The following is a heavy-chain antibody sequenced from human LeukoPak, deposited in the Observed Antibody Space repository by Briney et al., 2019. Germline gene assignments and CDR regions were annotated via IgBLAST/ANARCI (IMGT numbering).Heavy chain of an antibody. CDR1: GDSINSFY. V-gene: IGHV4-59*08. D-gene: IGHD3-22*01. Sequence: SETLSLTCAVSGDSINSFYWSWIRQPPGKGLEWIGYVFHTGDTNSNPSLKSRVTVSLDTSTSQVSLRLTSVTAADTAVYYCARGHDDSSGLFDYWGQGTLVTVSS. CDR3: ARGHDDSSGLFDY. CDR2: VFHTGDT. J-gene: IGHJ4*02.